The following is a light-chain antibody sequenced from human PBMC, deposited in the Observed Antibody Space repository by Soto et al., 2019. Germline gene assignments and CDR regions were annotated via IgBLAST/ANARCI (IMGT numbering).Light chain of an antibody. CDR3: ISYTTRRVYV. J-gene: IGLJ1*01. CDR2: EVT. CDR1: SSDVGLYDY. V-gene: IGLV2-8*01. Sequence: SVLTQPPSAAGSPGQSVTISCTGTSSDVGLYDYVSWYQQHPGKVPKLLIYEVTQRPSGVSNRFSGSKSDNTASLTISGLQAEDEADYYCISYTTRRVYVFGTGTKVTVL.